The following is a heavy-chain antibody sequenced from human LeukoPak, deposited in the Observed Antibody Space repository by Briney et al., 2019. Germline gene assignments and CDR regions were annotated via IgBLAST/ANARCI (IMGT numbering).Heavy chain of an antibody. CDR3: AKVHSSGYCYPYFIDY. CDR2: ISGSGGST. Sequence: GGSLRLSCAASGFTFSSYAMSWVRQAPGKGLEWVSAISGSGGSTYYADSVKGRFTISRDNSKNTLYLQMNSLRAEDTAVYYCAKVHSSGYCYPYFIDYWGQGTLVTVSS. D-gene: IGHD3-22*01. CDR1: GFTFSSYA. V-gene: IGHV3-23*01. J-gene: IGHJ4*02.